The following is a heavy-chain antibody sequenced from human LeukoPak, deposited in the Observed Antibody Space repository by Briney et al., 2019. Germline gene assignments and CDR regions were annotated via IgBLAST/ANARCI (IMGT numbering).Heavy chain of an antibody. J-gene: IGHJ3*02. D-gene: IGHD3-22*01. V-gene: IGHV1-8*01. CDR3: ARSWYYDSSGYESRAFDI. CDR1: GYTFTNYD. Sequence: PGASVKVSCKASGYTFTNYDINWVRQAAGQGLEWMGWMNPNSGNTGYAQKFQSRVTMTRSTSISTAYMELSSLTSEDTAVYYCARSWYYDSSGYESRAFDIWGQGTMVTVSS. CDR2: MNPNSGNT.